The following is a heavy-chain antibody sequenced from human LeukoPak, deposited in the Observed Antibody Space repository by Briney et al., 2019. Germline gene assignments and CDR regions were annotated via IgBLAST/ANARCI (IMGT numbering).Heavy chain of an antibody. V-gene: IGHV4-30-4*08. CDR2: IYYSGST. CDR3: ARDGYSGYEGSLD. J-gene: IGHJ4*02. Sequence: PSQTLSLTCTVSGGSISSGDYYWSWIRQPPGKGLEWIGYIYYSGSTYYNPSLKSRVTISVDTSKNQFSLKLSSVTAADTAVYYCARDGYSGYEGSLDWGQGTLVTVSS. D-gene: IGHD5-12*01. CDR1: GGSISSGDYY.